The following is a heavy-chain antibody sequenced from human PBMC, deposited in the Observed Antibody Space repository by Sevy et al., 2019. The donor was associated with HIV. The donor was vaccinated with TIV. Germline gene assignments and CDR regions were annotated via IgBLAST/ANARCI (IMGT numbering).Heavy chain of an antibody. V-gene: IGHV3-48*01. CDR3: AREPHIVVVPAAPLETNWFDP. Sequence: GGSLRLSCAASGFTFSSYSMNWVRQAPGKGLEWVSYISSSSSTIYYADSVKGRFTISRDNAKNSLYLQMNSLRAEDTAVYYCAREPHIVVVPAAPLETNWFDPWGQGTLVTVSS. D-gene: IGHD2-2*01. CDR2: ISSSSSTI. CDR1: GFTFSSYS. J-gene: IGHJ5*02.